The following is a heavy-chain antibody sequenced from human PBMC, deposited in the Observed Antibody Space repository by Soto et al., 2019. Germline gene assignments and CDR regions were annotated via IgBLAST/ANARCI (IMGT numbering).Heavy chain of an antibody. Sequence: QVQLQESGPGLVKPSETLSLTCTVSGGSVSSGSYYWSWIRQPPGKGLEWIGYIYYSGSTNHNPSLKSRVTISVDTSKNQFSLKLSSVTAADTAVYYCARAEYYYGMDVWGQGTTVTVSS. J-gene: IGHJ6*02. CDR1: GGSVSSGSYY. CDR2: IYYSGST. CDR3: ARAEYYYGMDV. V-gene: IGHV4-61*01.